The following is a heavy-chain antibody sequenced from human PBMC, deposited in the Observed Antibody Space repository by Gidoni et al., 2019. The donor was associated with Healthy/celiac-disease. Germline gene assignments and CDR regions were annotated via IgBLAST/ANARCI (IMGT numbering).Heavy chain of an antibody. CDR1: GGTFSSYA. V-gene: IGHV1-69*06. J-gene: IGHJ6*03. Sequence: QVQLVQSGAEVKKPGSSVKVSCKASGGTFSSYAISWVRQAPGQGLEWMGGIIPIFGTANYAQKFQGRVTITADKSTSTAYMELSSLRSEDTAVYYCAREVYRILGGYYYYMDVWGKGTTVTVSS. CDR2: IIPIFGTA. CDR3: AREVYRILGGYYYYMDV. D-gene: IGHD1-26*01.